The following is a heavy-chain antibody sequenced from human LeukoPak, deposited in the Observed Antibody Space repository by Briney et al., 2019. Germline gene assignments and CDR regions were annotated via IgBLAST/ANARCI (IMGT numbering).Heavy chain of an antibody. V-gene: IGHV4-34*01. Sequence: PSETLSLTCAVYGGSFSGYYWSWIRQPPGKGLEWIGEINHSGSTNYNPSLKSRVTISVDTSKNQFSLKLSSVTAADTAVYYCARLRITIFGVVNPYYFDYWGQGTLVTVSS. J-gene: IGHJ4*02. D-gene: IGHD3-3*01. CDR2: INHSGST. CDR1: GGSFSGYY. CDR3: ARLRITIFGVVNPYYFDY.